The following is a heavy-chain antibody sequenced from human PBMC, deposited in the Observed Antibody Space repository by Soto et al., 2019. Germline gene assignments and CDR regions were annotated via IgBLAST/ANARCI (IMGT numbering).Heavy chain of an antibody. CDR3: ARHWDSVYGSGSYTFDI. V-gene: IGHV4-4*02. D-gene: IGHD3-10*01. J-gene: IGHJ3*02. CDR2: IYHSGST. Sequence: PAETLSLTCAVSGGSISSSNWWSWVRQPPGKGLEWIGEIYHSGSTNYNPSLKSRVTISVDTSKNQFSLKLTSVTAADTAVYYCARHWDSVYGSGSYTFDIWGQGTMVTVSS. CDR1: GGSISSSNW.